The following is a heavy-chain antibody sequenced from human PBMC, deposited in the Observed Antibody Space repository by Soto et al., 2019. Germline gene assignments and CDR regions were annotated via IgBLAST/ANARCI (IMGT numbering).Heavy chain of an antibody. CDR2: ISTYNGNT. J-gene: IGHJ4*02. V-gene: IGHV1-18*01. CDR3: AGDEYGDYGY. D-gene: IGHD4-17*01. CDR1: GYTFTSNG. Sequence: QVQLVQSGAEVKKPGTSVKVSCKASGYTFTSNGISWVRQAPGQGLEWMGWISTYNGNTNYAQKLQGRVTMTRDTATSIAYMELRDLRSDDTAVYYCAGDEYGDYGYWGQGSLVTVSS.